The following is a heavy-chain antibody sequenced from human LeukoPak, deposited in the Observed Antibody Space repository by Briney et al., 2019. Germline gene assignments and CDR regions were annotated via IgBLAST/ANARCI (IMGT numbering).Heavy chain of an antibody. D-gene: IGHD3-10*01. CDR2: INPNSGGT. Sequence: GASVKVSCKASGYTFTSYGISWVRQAPGQGLEWMGWINPNSGGTNYAQKFQGRVTMTRDTSISTAYMELSRLRSDDTAVYYCARDGYTMVRGVIITSPWFDPWGQGTLVTVSP. J-gene: IGHJ5*02. CDR1: GYTFTSYG. CDR3: ARDGYTMVRGVIITSPWFDP. V-gene: IGHV1-2*02.